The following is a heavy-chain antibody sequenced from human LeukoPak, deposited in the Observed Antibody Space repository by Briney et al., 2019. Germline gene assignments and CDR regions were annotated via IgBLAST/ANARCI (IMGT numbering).Heavy chain of an antibody. Sequence: PGESLRLSCAASGFTFSSYSMNWVRQAPGKGLEWVSSISSSSSYIYYADSVKGRFTISRDNAKNSLYLQMNSLRAEDTAVYYCARVKTGATVTTFHYYCLDVWGVGTTVTVSS. CDR1: GFTFSSYS. CDR3: ARVKTGATVTTFHYYCLDV. CDR2: ISSSSSYI. D-gene: IGHD4-11*01. V-gene: IGHV3-21*01. J-gene: IGHJ6*03.